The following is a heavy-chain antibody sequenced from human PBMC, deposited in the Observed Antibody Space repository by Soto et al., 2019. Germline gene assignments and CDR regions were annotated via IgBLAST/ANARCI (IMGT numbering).Heavy chain of an antibody. V-gene: IGHV3-30-3*01. CDR3: ARGLYYYDSRGYWGY. Sequence: GGSLRLSCAASGFTFSSYAMHWVRQAPGKGLEWVAVISYDGSNKYYADSVKGRFTISRDNAKNSLSLQMNSLRDEDTAVYYCARGLYYYDSRGYWGYWGQGTLVTVSS. CDR1: GFTFSSYA. J-gene: IGHJ4*02. CDR2: ISYDGSNK. D-gene: IGHD3-22*01.